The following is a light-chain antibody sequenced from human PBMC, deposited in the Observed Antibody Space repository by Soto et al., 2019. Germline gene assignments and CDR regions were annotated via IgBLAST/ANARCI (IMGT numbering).Light chain of an antibody. CDR1: QGISTY. CDR2: AAS. V-gene: IGKV1-27*01. Sequence: DIQMTQSPSSLSASVGDRVTITCRASQGISTYLVWYQQKPGTVPKLLIFAASTLQSGVPSRFSGSGSGTDFTITISSLQPEDVATYYCQNYNGAPWTFGLGTKVEIK. CDR3: QNYNGAPWT. J-gene: IGKJ1*01.